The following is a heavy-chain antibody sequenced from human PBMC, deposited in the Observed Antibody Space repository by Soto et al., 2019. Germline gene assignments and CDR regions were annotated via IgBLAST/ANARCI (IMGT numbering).Heavy chain of an antibody. CDR3: ARGGLTYGSGTYGMDV. D-gene: IGHD3-10*01. CDR2: MNPNSGNT. CDR1: GYTFTSYD. V-gene: IGHV1-8*01. J-gene: IGHJ6*02. Sequence: ASVKVSCKASGYTFTSYDINWVRRATGQGLEWMGWMNPNSGNTGYAQKFQGRVTMTRNTSISTAYMELSSLRSEDTAVYYCARGGLTYGSGTYGMDVWGQGTTVTVSS.